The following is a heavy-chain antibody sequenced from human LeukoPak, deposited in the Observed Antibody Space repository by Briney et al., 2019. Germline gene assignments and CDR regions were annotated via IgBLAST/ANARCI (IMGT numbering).Heavy chain of an antibody. CDR2: INPNSGGT. CDR1: GYTFSGYF. CDR3: TRADSAYDFRY. J-gene: IGHJ4*02. Sequence: ASVKVSCKASGYTFSGYFMNWVRQAPGQGLEWMGWINPNSGGTNYVQKFQGRATMTRDTSISTAYMELSSLRSDDTAVYYCTRADSAYDFRYWGQGTLVTVSS. V-gene: IGHV1-2*02. D-gene: IGHD5-12*01.